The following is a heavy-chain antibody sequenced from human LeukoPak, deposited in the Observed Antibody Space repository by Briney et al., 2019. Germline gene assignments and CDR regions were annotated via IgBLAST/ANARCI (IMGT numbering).Heavy chain of an antibody. CDR3: ARRDGSYYYFDY. CDR1: GYSFSSYW. CDR2: IYPGGSET. V-gene: IGHV5-51*01. Sequence: GESLKISCKGLGYSFSSYWNAWVRQRPGKGLEWMGIIYPGGSETRYDPSFQGQVTISADSSTSTAYLQWSSLEASDTAMYYCARRDGSYYYFDYWGQGTLVTVSS. J-gene: IGHJ4*02. D-gene: IGHD3-10*01.